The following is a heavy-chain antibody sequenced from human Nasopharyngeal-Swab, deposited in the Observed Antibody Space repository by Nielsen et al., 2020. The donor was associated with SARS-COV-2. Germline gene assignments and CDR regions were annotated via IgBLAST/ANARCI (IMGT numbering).Heavy chain of an antibody. CDR1: GYSFTSYW. Sequence: GESLKISCKGSGYSFTSYWISWVRQMPGKGLEWMGRIDPSDSYTNYSPSFQGHVTISADKSISTAYLQWSSLKASDIAMYYCARHGASGSSWYRNWFDPWGQGTLVTVSS. CDR3: ARHGASGSSWYRNWFDP. J-gene: IGHJ5*02. CDR2: IDPSDSYT. V-gene: IGHV5-10-1*01. D-gene: IGHD6-13*01.